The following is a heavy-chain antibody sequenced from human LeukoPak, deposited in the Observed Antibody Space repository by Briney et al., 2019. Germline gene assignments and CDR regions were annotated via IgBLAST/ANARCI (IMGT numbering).Heavy chain of an antibody. J-gene: IGHJ4*02. Sequence: GESLRLSCAASGFTFSSYAMTWVRQAPGKGLEWVSGISGSGISTYYADSVKGRFTISRDNSKNTLYLQMNSLRAEDTAVYYCAKPGAYYDSSGYWDYWGQGTLVTVSS. CDR2: ISGSGIST. CDR3: AKPGAYYDSSGYWDY. D-gene: IGHD3-22*01. CDR1: GFTFSSYA. V-gene: IGHV3-23*01.